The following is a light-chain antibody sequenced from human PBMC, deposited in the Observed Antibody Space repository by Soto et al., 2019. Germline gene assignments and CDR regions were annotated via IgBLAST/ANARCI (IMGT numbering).Light chain of an antibody. CDR2: DTS. CDR1: QSVRNY. Sequence: EIVLTQSPATLSLSPGERATLSCRASQSVRNYLAWYQQKPGQSPRLLIYDTSNRATDVPARFSGSGSGTDFTLTISTLDPEVFAFYFCQQRSNWPLPFGPGTKVDIK. CDR3: QQRSNWPLP. J-gene: IGKJ3*01. V-gene: IGKV3-11*01.